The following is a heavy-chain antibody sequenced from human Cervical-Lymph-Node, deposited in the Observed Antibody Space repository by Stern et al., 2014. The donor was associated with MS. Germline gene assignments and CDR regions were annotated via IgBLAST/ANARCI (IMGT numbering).Heavy chain of an antibody. Sequence: VQLVESGAEVKKPGSSVKVSCKASGDTFSTFSIAWVRQAPEQGLEWLGGIIVLFGTENYAQKFQGRVSFTADVSTSTAYMEMRSLRSDDTAVYYCTRHQEGIAAYWGQGTLVTVSS. CDR1: GDTFSTFS. V-gene: IGHV1-69*01. CDR2: IIVLFGTE. D-gene: IGHD2-21*01. J-gene: IGHJ4*02. CDR3: TRHQEGIAAY.